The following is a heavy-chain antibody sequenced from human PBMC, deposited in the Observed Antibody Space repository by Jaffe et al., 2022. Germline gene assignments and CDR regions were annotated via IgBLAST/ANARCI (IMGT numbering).Heavy chain of an antibody. CDR2: IIPILGIA. CDR3: ASGVWDYGDYGAFDI. D-gene: IGHD4-17*01. J-gene: IGHJ3*02. V-gene: IGHV1-69*02. Sequence: QVQLVQSGAEVKKPGSSVKVSCKASGGTFSSYTISWVRQAPGQGLEWMGRIIPILGIANYAQKFQGRVTITADKSTSTAYMELSSLRSEDTAVYYCASGVWDYGDYGAFDIWGQGTMVTVSS. CDR1: GGTFSSYT.